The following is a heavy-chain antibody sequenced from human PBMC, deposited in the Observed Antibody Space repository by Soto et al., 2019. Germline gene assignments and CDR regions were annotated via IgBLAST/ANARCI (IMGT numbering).Heavy chain of an antibody. V-gene: IGHV4-39*01. CDR2: IYYSGST. CDR1: GGSISSSSYY. D-gene: IGHD3-22*01. CDR3: ARLDPSYDSSGSYWFDP. Sequence: QLQLQESGPGLVKPSETLSLTCTVSGGSISSSSYYWGWIRQPPGKGLEWIGSIYYSGSTYYNPSLKSRVTISVDTSKNQFSLKLSSVTAADTAVYYCARLDPSYDSSGSYWFDPWGQGTLVTVSS. J-gene: IGHJ5*02.